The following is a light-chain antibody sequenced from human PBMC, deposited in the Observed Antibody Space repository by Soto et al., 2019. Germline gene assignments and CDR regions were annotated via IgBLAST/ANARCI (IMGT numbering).Light chain of an antibody. CDR3: QEYSDSSWT. J-gene: IGKJ1*01. Sequence: DIQVTQSPSTLSRSVGDRVTITCRASQSIDNKLAWYQRKPGKAPKLLIYDASTLESGVPSTFDGSGFGTEFTLTISSLQPDEFATYYCQEYSDSSWTFGQGTKVEIK. V-gene: IGKV1-5*01. CDR1: QSIDNK. CDR2: DAS.